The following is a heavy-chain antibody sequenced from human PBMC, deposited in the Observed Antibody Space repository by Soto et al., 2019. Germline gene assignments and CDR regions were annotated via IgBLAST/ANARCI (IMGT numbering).Heavy chain of an antibody. Sequence: QVQLVESGGGVVQPGRSLRLSCAASGFTFSSYGMHWVRQAPGKGLEWVAVISYDGSNKYYADSVKGRFTISRDNSKNTLYLQMNSLRAEDTAVYYCAKDARYCSSTSCYRSGGMDVWGQGTTVTVSS. J-gene: IGHJ6*02. CDR2: ISYDGSNK. D-gene: IGHD2-2*02. CDR1: GFTFSSYG. CDR3: AKDARYCSSTSCYRSGGMDV. V-gene: IGHV3-30*18.